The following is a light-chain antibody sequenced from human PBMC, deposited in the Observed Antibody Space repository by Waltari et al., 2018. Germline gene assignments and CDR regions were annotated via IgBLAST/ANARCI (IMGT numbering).Light chain of an antibody. V-gene: IGKV4-1*01. CDR1: QSVLYSSNIKNY. Sequence: DIVMTQSPDSLAVSLGERATINCKSSQSVLYSSNIKNYLAWYQQKPGQPPKLLIYWASTRESGVPDRFSGSGPGTDFTLTISSLQAEDVAVYYCQQYYSTPMYTFGQGTKLEIK. J-gene: IGKJ2*01. CDR3: QQYYSTPMYT. CDR2: WAS.